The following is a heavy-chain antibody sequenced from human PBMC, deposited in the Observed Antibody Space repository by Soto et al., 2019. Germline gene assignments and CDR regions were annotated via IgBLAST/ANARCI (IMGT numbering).Heavy chain of an antibody. J-gene: IGHJ4*02. CDR2: INAGNGNT. CDR3: ARDWAAAGYDY. V-gene: IGHV1-3*01. D-gene: IGHD6-13*01. CDR1: GYTFTSYA. Sequence: QVPLVQSGAEVKKPGASVKVSCKASGYTFTSYAMHWVRQAPGQRPEWMGWINAGNGNTKYSQKFQGRVTITRDTSASTAYMELSSLRSEGTAVYYCARDWAAAGYDYWGQGTLVTVSS.